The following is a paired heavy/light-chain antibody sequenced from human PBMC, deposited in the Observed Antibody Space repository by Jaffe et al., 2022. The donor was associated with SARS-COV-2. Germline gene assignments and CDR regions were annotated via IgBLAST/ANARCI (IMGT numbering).Light chain of an antibody. CDR3: QQRSNWPRT. Sequence: EIVLTQSPVILSLSPGERATLSCRVSQSVRSDLAWYQQKPGQAPRLLIYDASNRATDVPARFSGGGSGTDFTLTISSLEPEDFAVYYCQQRSNWPRTFGQGTRLEIK. V-gene: IGKV3-11*01. CDR2: DAS. J-gene: IGKJ2*01. CDR1: QSVRSD.
Heavy chain of an antibody. CDR1: GFTFTRYS. Sequence: EVQLVESGGDLVQPGGSLRLSCAASGFTFTRYSLNWVRQAPGKGLEWISYISGSGSSIYYADSVRGRFTISRDNAKSSLFLQMNSLRDEDTAVYYCATHGQNCGGDCYYDYWGQGTLVTVSS. J-gene: IGHJ4*02. V-gene: IGHV3-48*02. D-gene: IGHD2-21*02. CDR3: ATHGQNCGGDCYYDY. CDR2: ISGSGSSI.